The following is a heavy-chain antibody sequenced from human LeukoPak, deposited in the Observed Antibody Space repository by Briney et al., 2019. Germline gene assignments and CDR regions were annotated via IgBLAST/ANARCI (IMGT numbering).Heavy chain of an antibody. CDR2: IYPGDSDT. CDR1: GFIFRTYW. D-gene: IGHD6-19*01. CDR3: ARLQAYSSGRYYYYYGMDV. V-gene: IGHV5-51*01. Sequence: GESLKISCQTSGFIFRTYWIAWVRQMPGKGLEWMGIIYPGDSDTRYSPSFQGQVTISADKSISTAYLQWSSLKASDTAMYYCARLQAYSSGRYYYYYGMDVWGQGTTVTVSS. J-gene: IGHJ6*02.